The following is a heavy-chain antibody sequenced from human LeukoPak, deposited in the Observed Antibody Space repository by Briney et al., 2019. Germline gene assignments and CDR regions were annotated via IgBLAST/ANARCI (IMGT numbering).Heavy chain of an antibody. CDR2: IGTAGDI. Sequence: PGGSLRLSCAASGFTFSNYDMLWVRQATGKGLEWVSGIGTAGDIYYPGSVKGRFALSRDNAKNSPYLQMNSLRADDTAVYYCARGKPSYYYDSSAYFYNGAFDIWGQGTMVTVSS. CDR1: GFTFSNYD. J-gene: IGHJ3*02. V-gene: IGHV3-13*01. D-gene: IGHD3-22*01. CDR3: ARGKPSYYYDSSAYFYNGAFDI.